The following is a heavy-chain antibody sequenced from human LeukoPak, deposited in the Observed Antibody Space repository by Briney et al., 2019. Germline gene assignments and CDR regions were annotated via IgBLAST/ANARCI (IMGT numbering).Heavy chain of an antibody. CDR2: ISGSGDNT. J-gene: IGHJ4*02. V-gene: IGHV3-23*01. Sequence: PGGSLRLSCAASGFTFSSYAMTWVRQAPGKGLEWVSSISGSGDNTYYADSVKGRFTVSRDNSKNTLYLQMNSLRAEDTAVYYCAKGILSVNDYWGQGTLVTVSS. CDR1: GFTFSSYA. CDR3: AKGILSVNDY. D-gene: IGHD2-15*01.